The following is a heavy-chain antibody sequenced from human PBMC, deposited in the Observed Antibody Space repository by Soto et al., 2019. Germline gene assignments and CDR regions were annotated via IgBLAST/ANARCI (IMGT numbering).Heavy chain of an antibody. CDR1: GLTVSGKKY. Sequence: DVQLVESGGGLMQPGESLRLSCAASGLTVSGKKYVAWVRQAPGKGLEWVSALYDVAGSFYSASVKGRFTTSSDSSKTIVYLQMNDLRPADTAVYYCGTWHEREHSYDVWGQGTTVTVSS. V-gene: IGHV3-53*01. CDR3: GTWHEREHSYDV. D-gene: IGHD1-1*01. J-gene: IGHJ3*01. CDR2: LYDVAGS.